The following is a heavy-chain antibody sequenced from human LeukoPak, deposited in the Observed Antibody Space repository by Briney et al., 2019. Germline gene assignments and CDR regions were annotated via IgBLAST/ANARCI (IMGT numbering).Heavy chain of an antibody. V-gene: IGHV3-23*01. D-gene: IGHD1-26*01. CDR2: ISGSGGST. CDR3: ARVSNLVGATTSDY. J-gene: IGHJ4*02. CDR1: GFTFSSYA. Sequence: GGSLRLSCAASGFTFSSYAMSWVRQAPGKGLEWVSAISGSGGSTYYADSVKGRFTISRDNAKNSLYLQMNSLRAEDTAVYYCARVSNLVGATTSDYWGQGTLVTVSS.